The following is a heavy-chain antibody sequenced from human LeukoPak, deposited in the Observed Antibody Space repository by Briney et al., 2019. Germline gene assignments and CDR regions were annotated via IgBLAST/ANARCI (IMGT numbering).Heavy chain of an antibody. CDR1: GFTFSSYS. J-gene: IGHJ1*01. D-gene: IGHD3-10*01. CDR3: ARVSRGQFQH. V-gene: IGHV3-21*01. Sequence: PGGSLRLSCAASGFTFSSYSMNWVRQAPGKGPEWVSSISSSSSYIYYADSVKGRFTISRDNAKNSLYLQMNSLRAEDTAVYYCARVSRGQFQHWGQGTLVTVSS. CDR2: ISSSSSYI.